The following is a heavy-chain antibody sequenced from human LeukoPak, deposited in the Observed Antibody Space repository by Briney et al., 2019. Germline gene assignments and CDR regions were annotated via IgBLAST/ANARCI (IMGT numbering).Heavy chain of an antibody. CDR3: AKDHTGHYDASGCFDS. D-gene: IGHD3-22*01. Sequence: GGSLRLSCAAFGLSFNNFGMHWVRQAPGKGLEWVAVISHDGSHTYYTDSVKGRFTIFRDNPKNALYLQMNSVRADDTAVYWCAKDHTGHYDASGCFDSWGQGTLVTVSS. V-gene: IGHV3-30*18. CDR2: ISHDGSHT. J-gene: IGHJ4*02. CDR1: GLSFNNFG.